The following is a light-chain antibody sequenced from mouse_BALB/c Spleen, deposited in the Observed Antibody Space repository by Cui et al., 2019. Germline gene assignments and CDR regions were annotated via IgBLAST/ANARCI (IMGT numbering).Light chain of an antibody. CDR1: SSRSD. V-gene: IGKV4-70*01. CDR2: DTS. Sequence: QIVLTQSPAIMSASPGEKVTMTCSASSSRSDMHWYQQKPGTSPKRWIYDTSKLASGVPARFSGSGSGTSYSLTISSMEAEDAATYYCHQRSSYRTFGGGTKLEIK. CDR3: HQRSSYRT. J-gene: IGKJ1*01.